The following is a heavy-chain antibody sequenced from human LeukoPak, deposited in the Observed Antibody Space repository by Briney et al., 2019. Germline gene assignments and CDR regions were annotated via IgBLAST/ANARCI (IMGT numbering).Heavy chain of an antibody. D-gene: IGHD6-13*01. J-gene: IGHJ4*02. CDR2: IYLRGNT. CDR1: GGSISSSNW. Sequence: SGTLSLTCAISGGSISSSNWWTWVRQPPGKGLEWVGEIYLRGNTNYNPSLESRVTISVDESKTQLSLRLESVTAADTAVYYCARGESAAGDASEFAYWGQGILVTVSS. V-gene: IGHV4-4*02. CDR3: ARGESAAGDASEFAY.